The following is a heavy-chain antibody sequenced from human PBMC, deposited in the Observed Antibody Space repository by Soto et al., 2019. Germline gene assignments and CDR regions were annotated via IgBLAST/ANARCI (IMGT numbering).Heavy chain of an antibody. J-gene: IGHJ4*02. Sequence: PSGTLSLTCTVSGGSISSYYWSWIRQPPGKGLEWIGYIYYSGSTNYNPSLKSRVTISVDTSKNQFSLKLSSVTAADTAVYYCARDTSSGWPDYWGQGTLVTVSS. CDR2: IYYSGST. V-gene: IGHV4-59*01. CDR3: ARDTSSGWPDY. D-gene: IGHD6-19*01. CDR1: GGSISSYY.